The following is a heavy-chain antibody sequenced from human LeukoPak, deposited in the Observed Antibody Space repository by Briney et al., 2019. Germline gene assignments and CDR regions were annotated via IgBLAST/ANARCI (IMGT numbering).Heavy chain of an antibody. Sequence: ASVKVSCKASGGTFSSYDVNWVRQATGQGLEWMGWMNPNSGYTGYAQKFQGRVTITRNTSISTAYMELSSLRSEDTAVYFCARAPSYSSSWYSFDFWGQGTLVTVSS. CDR2: MNPNSGYT. CDR1: GGTFSSYD. J-gene: IGHJ4*02. CDR3: ARAPSYSSSWYSFDF. V-gene: IGHV1-8*03. D-gene: IGHD6-13*01.